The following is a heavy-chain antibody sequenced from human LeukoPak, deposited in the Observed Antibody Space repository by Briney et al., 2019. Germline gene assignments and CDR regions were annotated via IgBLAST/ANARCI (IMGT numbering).Heavy chain of an antibody. D-gene: IGHD6-6*01. V-gene: IGHV4-59*01. CDR1: GGPISTFY. Sequence: PSETLSLICTVWGGPISTFYWSGMRQPPGKGVECLGYIFYTGSTNYNPSLKSRVTMSIDTSKNQFSLKLSSVTAADTAVYYCTRTYSSSSIDYWGQGALVTVSS. CDR2: IFYTGST. CDR3: TRTYSSSSIDY. J-gene: IGHJ4*02.